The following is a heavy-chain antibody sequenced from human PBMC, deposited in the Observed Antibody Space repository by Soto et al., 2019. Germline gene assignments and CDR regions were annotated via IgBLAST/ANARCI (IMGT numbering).Heavy chain of an antibody. J-gene: IGHJ4*02. CDR1: GVSISSSSNH. Sequence: PSETLSLTCAVSGVSISSSSNHWGWIRQTPGQGLEWIGNIYYSENTYYNPSLKSRVTISVDTSKNQFSLRLTSVTAADTAVYYCATHPPSRPLDHWGQGTLVTVSS. V-gene: IGHV4-39*01. CDR2: IYYSENT. D-gene: IGHD6-6*01. CDR3: ATHPPSRPLDH.